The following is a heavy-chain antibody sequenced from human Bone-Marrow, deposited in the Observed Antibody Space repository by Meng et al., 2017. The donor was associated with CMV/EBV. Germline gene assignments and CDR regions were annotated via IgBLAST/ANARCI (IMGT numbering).Heavy chain of an antibody. CDR3: AKDEDSNYLAAALDY. V-gene: IGHV3-23*03. D-gene: IGHD4-11*01. Sequence: GGSLRLSCAGSGFIFSSYDMSWVRQAPGKGLEWVSVIHSGSTTYYADSVKGRFTISRDNSKNTLYLQMNSLRVEDTAIYYCAKDEDSNYLAAALDYWGQGTLVTVSS. CDR1: GFIFSSYD. J-gene: IGHJ4*02. CDR2: IHSGSTT.